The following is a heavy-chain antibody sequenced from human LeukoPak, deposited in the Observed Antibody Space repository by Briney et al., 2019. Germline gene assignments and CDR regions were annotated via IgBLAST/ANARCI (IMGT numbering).Heavy chain of an antibody. V-gene: IGHV5-51*01. CDR1: GYSFTSYW. D-gene: IGHD4-11*01. CDR3: ARKYSNYPSWDWFDP. CDR2: IYPGDSDT. J-gene: IGHJ5*02. Sequence: GESLKISCKGSGYSFTSYWIGWVRQMPGKGLEWMGIIYPGDSDTRYSPSFQGQVTISADKSISTAYLQWSSLKASDTAMYYCARKYSNYPSWDWFDPWGNRTLVTVSS.